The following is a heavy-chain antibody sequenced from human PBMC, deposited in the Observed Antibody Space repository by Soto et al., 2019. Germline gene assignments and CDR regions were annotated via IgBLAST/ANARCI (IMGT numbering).Heavy chain of an antibody. CDR3: TREAFGGYPIDY. V-gene: IGHV1-2*02. J-gene: IGHJ4*02. D-gene: IGHD3-10*01. Sequence: ASVQVSCKVSGYTFTDLSVHWVRQAPGQGLGWMGWINPNSGGTNYAQKFQGRVTMTRDTSISTAYMELSRLRSDDTAVYYCTREAFGGYPIDYWGQGTLVTVSS. CDR1: GYTFTDLS. CDR2: INPNSGGT.